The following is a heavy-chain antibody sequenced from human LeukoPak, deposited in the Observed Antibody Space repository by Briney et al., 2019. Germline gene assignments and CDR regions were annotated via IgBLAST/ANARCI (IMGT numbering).Heavy chain of an antibody. CDR3: SVAATGYYFDY. V-gene: IGHV3-64D*06. D-gene: IGHD6-19*01. Sequence: GGSLRLSCAASGFTFSSYAMHWVRQAPGKGLEYVSAISSNGGSTYYADSVKGRFTISRDNSKNTLYLQMSSLRAEDTAVYYCSVAATGYYFDYWGQGTLVTVSS. CDR1: GFTFSSYA. CDR2: ISSNGGST. J-gene: IGHJ4*02.